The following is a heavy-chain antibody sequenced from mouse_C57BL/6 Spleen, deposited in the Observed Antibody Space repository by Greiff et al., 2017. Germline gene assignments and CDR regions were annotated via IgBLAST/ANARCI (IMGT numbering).Heavy chain of an antibody. CDR3: ARRYYYGMDY. CDR1: GYTFTSYW. J-gene: IGHJ4*01. Sequence: QVQLKQPGAELVKPGASVKLSCKASGYTFTSYWMHWVKQRPGQGLEWIGMIHPNSGSTNYNEKFKSKATLTVDKSSSTAYMQLGSLTSEDSAGYYCARRYYYGMDYWGQGTSVTVSS. V-gene: IGHV1-64*01. CDR2: IHPNSGST.